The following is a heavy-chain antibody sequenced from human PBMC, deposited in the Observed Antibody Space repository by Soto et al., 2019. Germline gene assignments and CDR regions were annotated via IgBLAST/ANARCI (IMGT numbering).Heavy chain of an antibody. V-gene: IGHV2-26*01. CDR1: GFSLSNARMG. D-gene: IGHD2-2*01. Sequence: QVTLKESGPVLVKPTETLTLTCTVSGFSLSNARMGVSWIRQPPGKALEWLAHLFSNDEKSYSTSLKSRLTISKDTSKSQVVLTMTNMDPVDTATYYCARVAIGYCSSTSCYPYYYYYGMDVWGQGTTVTVSS. CDR3: ARVAIGYCSSTSCYPYYYYYGMDV. J-gene: IGHJ6*02. CDR2: LFSNDEK.